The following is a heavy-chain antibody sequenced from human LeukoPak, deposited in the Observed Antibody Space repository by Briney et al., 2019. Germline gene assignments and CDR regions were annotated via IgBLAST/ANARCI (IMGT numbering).Heavy chain of an antibody. J-gene: IGHJ6*03. CDR3: ARDSYTYGFIDYYYYMDV. CDR1: GGSISSGSYY. D-gene: IGHD5-18*01. Sequence: SETLSLTCTVSGGSISSGSYYWSWIRQPAGKGLEWIGRIYTSGSTNYNPSLKSRVTISLDTSKNQFSLKLSSVTAADTAVYYCARDSYTYGFIDYYYYMDVWGKGTTVTISS. V-gene: IGHV4-61*02. CDR2: IYTSGST.